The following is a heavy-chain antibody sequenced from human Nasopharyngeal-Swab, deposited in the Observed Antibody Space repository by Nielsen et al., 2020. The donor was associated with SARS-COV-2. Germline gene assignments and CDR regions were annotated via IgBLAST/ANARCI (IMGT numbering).Heavy chain of an antibody. D-gene: IGHD3-3*01. CDR3: ASPVFGVVSDAFDL. J-gene: IGHJ3*01. V-gene: IGHV3-53*01. CDR2: FYAGGST. CDR1: GIFLSGNY. Sequence: GESLKTPRAAPGIFLSGNYMNRVRPAPGTGPEWVSVFYAGGSTFYADSVKGRFTNPRDNSKNKLYLQMNNLRPEDTAMYYCASPVFGVVSDAFDLWGQGTMVTVSS.